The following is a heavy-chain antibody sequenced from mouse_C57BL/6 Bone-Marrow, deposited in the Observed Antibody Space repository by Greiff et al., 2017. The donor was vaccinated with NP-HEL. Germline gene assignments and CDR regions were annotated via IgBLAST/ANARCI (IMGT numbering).Heavy chain of an antibody. CDR1: GFTFSSYA. CDR2: ISDGGSYT. Sequence: EVQGVESGGGLVKPGGSLKLSCAASGFTFSSYAMSWVRQTPEKRLEWVATISDGGSYTYYPDNVKGRFTISRDNAKNNLYLQMSHLKSEDTAMYYCARDRGDHPYAMDYWGQGTSVTVSS. CDR3: ARDRGDHPYAMDY. J-gene: IGHJ4*01. V-gene: IGHV5-4*01.